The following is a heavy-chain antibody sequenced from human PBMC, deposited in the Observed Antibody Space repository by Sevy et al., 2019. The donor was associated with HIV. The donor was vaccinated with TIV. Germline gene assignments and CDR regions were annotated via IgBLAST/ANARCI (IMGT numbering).Heavy chain of an antibody. CDR2: IDGDGSGT. CDR1: GFTFSTYW. CDR3: ARGFRDV. V-gene: IGHV3-74*01. J-gene: IGHJ6*04. Sequence: GGSLRLSCAASGFTFSTYWMHWVHQVPGKGLVWVSRIDGDGSGTSYADSVKGRFTISRDNAKNTLYLQMNSLRAEDTAVYYCARGFRDVWGKGTTVTVSS.